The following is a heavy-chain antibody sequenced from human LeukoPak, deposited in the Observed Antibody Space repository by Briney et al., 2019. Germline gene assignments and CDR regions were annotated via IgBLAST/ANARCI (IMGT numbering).Heavy chain of an antibody. J-gene: IGHJ4*02. CDR3: ARDDGTYYGGTLDY. V-gene: IGHV4-30-4*01. CDR1: GGSISSGDYY. CDR2: IYYSGST. Sequence: SETLSLTCTVSGGSISSGDYYWTWLRQPPGTGLEWIGYIYYSGSTYYNPSLKSRVTISVDTSKNQFSLNLSSVTAADTAVYYCARDDGTYYGGTLDYWGQGTLVTVSS. D-gene: IGHD4-23*01.